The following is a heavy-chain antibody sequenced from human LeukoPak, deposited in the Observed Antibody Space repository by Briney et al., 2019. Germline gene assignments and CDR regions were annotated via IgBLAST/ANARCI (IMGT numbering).Heavy chain of an antibody. J-gene: IGHJ4*02. CDR3: ARAFHYDFWSGYYTGLPN. V-gene: IGHV3-30-3*01. Sequence: SGGSLRLSCAASGFTFSSYAMHWVRQAPGKRLEWVAVISYDGSNKYYADSVKGRFTISRDNSKNTLYLQMNSLRAEDTAVYYCARAFHYDFWSGYYTGLPNWGQGTLVTVSS. CDR2: ISYDGSNK. CDR1: GFTFSSYA. D-gene: IGHD3-3*01.